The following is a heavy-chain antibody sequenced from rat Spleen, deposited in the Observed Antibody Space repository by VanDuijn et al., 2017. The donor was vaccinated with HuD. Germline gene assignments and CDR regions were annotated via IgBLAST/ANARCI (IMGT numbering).Heavy chain of an antibody. CDR3: AGGTRNYSNDGGFAF. D-gene: IGHD1-2*01. J-gene: IGHJ3*01. Sequence: EAQLGESGGGLAQPGRSMKLSCAASGFTFSNYDMAWVRQAHKMGLEWVAITGSVGSSTNYRDSLKGRFTISRDNAKSTLYLQMDSLGSEDTATYYCAGGTRNYSNDGGFAFWGQGTLVTVSS. CDR2: TGSVGSST. CDR1: GFTFSNYD. V-gene: IGHV5-25*01.